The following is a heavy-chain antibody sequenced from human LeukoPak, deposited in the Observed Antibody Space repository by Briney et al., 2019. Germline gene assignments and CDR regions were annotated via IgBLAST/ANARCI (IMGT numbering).Heavy chain of an antibody. V-gene: IGHV3-30*02. Sequence: PGGSLRLSCAASGFTFSSYGMHWVRQAPGKGLEWVAFIRYDGSNKYYADSVKGRFTISRDNSKNTLYLQMNSLRAEDTAVYYCARNDRTIVVVPAATDYWGQGTLVTVSS. CDR1: GFTFSSYG. CDR3: ARNDRTIVVVPAATDY. J-gene: IGHJ4*02. CDR2: IRYDGSNK. D-gene: IGHD2-2*01.